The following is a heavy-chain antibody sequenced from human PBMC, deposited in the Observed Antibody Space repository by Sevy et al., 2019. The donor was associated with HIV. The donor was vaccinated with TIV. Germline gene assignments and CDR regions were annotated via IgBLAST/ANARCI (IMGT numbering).Heavy chain of an antibody. CDR2: IYYSGTT. V-gene: IGHV4-30-4*01. J-gene: IGHJ5*02. Sequence: SETLSLTCTVSGGSISSGDYYWSWMRQPPGKGLEWIGYIYYSGTTYYNPSLKSRVTISVDTSKDHFSLNLNSVTAADTAVYYGARYCISASPHNWFDPWGQGTLVTVSS. D-gene: IGHD2-2*01. CDR1: GGSISSGDYY. CDR3: ARYCISASPHNWFDP.